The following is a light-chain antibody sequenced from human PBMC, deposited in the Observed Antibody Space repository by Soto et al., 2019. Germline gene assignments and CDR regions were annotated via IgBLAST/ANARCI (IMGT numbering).Light chain of an antibody. J-gene: IGLJ3*02. CDR1: SSDVGAYNY. Sequence: QSALTQPRSVSGSPGQSVTISCTGTSSDVGAYNYVSWYQHHPGKAPKVMIYDVSERPSGVPDRVSGSKSDNKASLTISGLQAEDEADYYCCAYAGSYSWVFGGGTKRTGL. CDR3: CAYAGSYSWV. V-gene: IGLV2-11*01. CDR2: DVS.